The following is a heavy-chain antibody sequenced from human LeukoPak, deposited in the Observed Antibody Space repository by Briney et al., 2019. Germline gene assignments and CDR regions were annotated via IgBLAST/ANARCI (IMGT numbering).Heavy chain of an antibody. D-gene: IGHD6-19*01. CDR3: ARNVVGQWLEYYFDY. V-gene: IGHV4-30-2*01. CDR2: IYHSGST. J-gene: IGHJ4*02. Sequence: SETLSLTCTVSGGSLSSGGYYWSWIRQPPGKGLEWIGYIYHSGSTYYNPSLKSRVTISVDRSKNQFSLKLSSVTAADTAVYYCARNVVGQWLEYYFDYWGQGTLVTVSS. CDR1: GGSLSSGGYY.